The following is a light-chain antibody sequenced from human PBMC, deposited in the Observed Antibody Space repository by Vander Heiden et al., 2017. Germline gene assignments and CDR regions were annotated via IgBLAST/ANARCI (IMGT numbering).Light chain of an antibody. Sequence: QSPLTQPPAASASPGQSVPISCTGTSSDVGSYNSVSWYQQYPGKAPTLLIYDVTKRASGVPDRFSGSKSSNTASLTGAGLQAEDEADYSCRSYADTAKVVFGGGTKLTVL. CDR3: RSYADTAKVV. CDR1: SSDVGSYNS. CDR2: DVT. J-gene: IGLJ2*01. V-gene: IGLV2-8*01.